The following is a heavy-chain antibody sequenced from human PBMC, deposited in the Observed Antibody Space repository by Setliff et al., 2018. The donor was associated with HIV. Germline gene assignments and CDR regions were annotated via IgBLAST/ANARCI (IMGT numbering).Heavy chain of an antibody. CDR1: GGSISTSRYY. Sequence: SETLSLTCTVSGGSISTSRYYWGRIRQPPGKGLEWIGSINYRGNTSYNPSLKSRAAISVDTSKNQISLKLSSVTAADTAVYYCASLDGSESPYIYYYYMDVWGKGTAVTVS. D-gene: IGHD3-10*01. CDR3: ASLDGSESPYIYYYYMDV. J-gene: IGHJ6*03. V-gene: IGHV4-39*01. CDR2: INYRGNT.